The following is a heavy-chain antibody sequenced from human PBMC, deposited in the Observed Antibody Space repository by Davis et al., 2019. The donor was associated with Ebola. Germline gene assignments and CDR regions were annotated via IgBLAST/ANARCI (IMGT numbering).Heavy chain of an antibody. CDR2: INSDGSST. D-gene: IGHD4-11*01. CDR3: AREGTVITQGYYYGMDV. CDR1: GFTFSSYW. Sequence: GESLKISCAASGFTFSSYWMHWVRQAPGKGLVWVSRINSDGSSTSYADSVKGRFTISRDNAKNTLYLQMNSLRAEDTAVYYCAREGTVITQGYYYGMDVWGQGTTVTVSS. J-gene: IGHJ6*02. V-gene: IGHV3-74*01.